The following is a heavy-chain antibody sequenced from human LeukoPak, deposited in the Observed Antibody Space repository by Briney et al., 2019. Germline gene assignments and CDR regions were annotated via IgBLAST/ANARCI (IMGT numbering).Heavy chain of an antibody. Sequence: PSETLSLTCTVSGGSISSSSYYWGWIRQPPGKGLEWIGSIYYSGSTYYNPSLKSRVTISVDTSKNQFSLKLSSVTAADTAVYYCARHGWYGGPPDCWGQGTLVTVSS. D-gene: IGHD1-26*01. CDR3: ARHGWYGGPPDC. CDR1: GGSISSSSYY. V-gene: IGHV4-39*01. CDR2: IYYSGST. J-gene: IGHJ4*02.